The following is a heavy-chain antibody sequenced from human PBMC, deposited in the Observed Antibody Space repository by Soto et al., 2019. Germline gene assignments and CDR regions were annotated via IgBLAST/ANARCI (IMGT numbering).Heavy chain of an antibody. CDR1: GGSISSGGYY. CDR3: ARDSSGYYFDY. V-gene: IGHV4-31*03. Sequence: QVQLQESAPGLVKPSQTLSLTCTVSGGSISSGGYYWRWIRQHPGKGLGWIGYIYYSGSNYYNPSIKSRVTVSVDTSKNQFALKLSSVTAADTDVYYCARDSSGYYFDYWGQGTLVTVSS. J-gene: IGHJ4*02. D-gene: IGHD3-22*01. CDR2: IYYSGSN.